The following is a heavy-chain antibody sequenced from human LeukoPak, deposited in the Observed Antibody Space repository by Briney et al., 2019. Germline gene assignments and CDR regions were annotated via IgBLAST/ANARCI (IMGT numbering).Heavy chain of an antibody. CDR3: AKRSPYGDYASAYFDC. V-gene: IGHV3-23*01. CDR1: GFTFSSYG. J-gene: IGHJ4*02. CDR2: VSDSGGST. Sequence: GGSLRLSCPASGFTFSSYGMSWVGQAPGKGLEGVPAVSDSGGSTYYADSVKGRFTISRDNSKNTLYLQMNSLRAEDTAVYYCAKRSPYGDYASAYFDCWGQGTLVTVSS. D-gene: IGHD4-17*01.